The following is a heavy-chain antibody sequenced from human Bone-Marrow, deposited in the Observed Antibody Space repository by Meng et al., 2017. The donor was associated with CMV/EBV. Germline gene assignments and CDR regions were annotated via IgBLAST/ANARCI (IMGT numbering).Heavy chain of an antibody. CDR2: INPNSGGT. J-gene: IGHJ4*02. V-gene: IGHV1-2*02. CDR1: GYTFTGYY. CDR3: ARLLGYCSSTRCYTDNYFDY. D-gene: IGHD2-2*02. Sequence: ASVKVSCKASGYTFTGYYMHWVRQAPGQGLEWMGWINPNSGGTNYAQKFQGRVTMTRDTSISTAYMELSRLRSDDTAVYYCARLLGYCSSTRCYTDNYFDYWGQGTLVTVYS.